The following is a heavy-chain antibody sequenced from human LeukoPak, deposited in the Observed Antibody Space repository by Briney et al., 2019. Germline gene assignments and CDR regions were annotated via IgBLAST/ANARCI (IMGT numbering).Heavy chain of an antibody. J-gene: IGHJ6*02. V-gene: IGHV1-8*01. CDR2: MNPNSGNT. Sequence: ASVKVSCKASGYTFTSYDINWVRQATGQGLEWMGWMNPNSGNTGYAQKFQGRVTMTRNTSISTAYMELSSLRSEDTAVYYCARFVVIAYYYYYSMDVWGQGTTVTVSS. D-gene: IGHD3-22*01. CDR1: GYTFTSYD. CDR3: ARFVVIAYYYYYSMDV.